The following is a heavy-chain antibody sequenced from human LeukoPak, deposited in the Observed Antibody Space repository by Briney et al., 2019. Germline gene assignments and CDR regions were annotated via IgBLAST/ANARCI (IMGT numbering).Heavy chain of an antibody. CDR2: ISGSGGST. D-gene: IGHD6-13*01. CDR1: GFTLSSYA. CDR3: AKDLGYSSSWYFDY. J-gene: IGHJ4*02. Sequence: PGGSLRLSCAASGFTLSSYAMSRVHQAPGKGLEWVSAISGSGGSTYYADSVKGRFTISRDNSKNTLYLQMNSLRAEDTAVYYCAKDLGYSSSWYFDYWGQGTLVTVSS. V-gene: IGHV3-23*01.